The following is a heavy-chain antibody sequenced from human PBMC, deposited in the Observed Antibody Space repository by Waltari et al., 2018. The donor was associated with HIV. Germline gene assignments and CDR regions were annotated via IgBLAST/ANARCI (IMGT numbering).Heavy chain of an antibody. J-gene: IGHJ4*02. CDR2: IYHSGST. Sequence: QVQLQESGPGLVKPSGTLSLTCAVSGGSISSSNWWSWVRQPPGKGLEWIGEIYHSGSTNYNPSHKSRVTRSVDKSKNQFSLKLSSVTAADTAVYYCARADSYYYDSSGYSFDYWGQGTLVTVSS. D-gene: IGHD3-22*01. CDR1: GGSISSSNW. V-gene: IGHV4-4*02. CDR3: ARADSYYYDSSGYSFDY.